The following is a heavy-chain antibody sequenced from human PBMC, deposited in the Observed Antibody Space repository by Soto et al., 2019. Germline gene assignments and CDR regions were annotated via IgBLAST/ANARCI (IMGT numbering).Heavy chain of an antibody. CDR1: GGTFSSYP. V-gene: IGHV1-69*01. CDR2: IIPFFGTS. J-gene: IGHJ6*02. D-gene: IGHD1-26*01. Sequence: QVQLVQSGAEVKKPGSSVKVSCEASGGTFSSYPINWVRQAPGQGLEWMGGIIPFFGTSNYAQKFQGRVTITADDTTSTAYMELRSLRSKDTAVYYCAKVGHITHYGMAVWGQGPTVTVSS. CDR3: AKVGHITHYGMAV.